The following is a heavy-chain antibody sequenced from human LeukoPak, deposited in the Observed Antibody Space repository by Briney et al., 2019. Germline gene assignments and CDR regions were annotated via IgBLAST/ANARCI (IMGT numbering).Heavy chain of an antibody. CDR3: ARIPVAVAGTPFDY. V-gene: IGHV3-30*03. Sequence: GGSLRLSCAASGFTFSSYGMHWVRQAPGKGLEWVAVISYDGSNKYYADSVKGRFTISRDNSKNTLYLQMNSLRAEDTAVYYCARIPVAVAGTPFDYWGQGTLVTVSS. D-gene: IGHD6-19*01. J-gene: IGHJ4*02. CDR2: ISYDGSNK. CDR1: GFTFSSYG.